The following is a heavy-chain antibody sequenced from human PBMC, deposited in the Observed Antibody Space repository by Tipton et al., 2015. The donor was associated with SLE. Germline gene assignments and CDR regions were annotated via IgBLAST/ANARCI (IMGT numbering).Heavy chain of an antibody. CDR1: GGSINDYY. Sequence: TLSLTCTVSGGSINDYYWNWMRQPAGKGLEWIGRIYTSGSTNYSPSLKSRVTISVDTSKNQFSLKLSSVTAADTAVYYCATYGLYGDYYFDYWGQGTLVTVSS. CDR3: ATYGLYGDYYFDY. CDR2: IYTSGST. V-gene: IGHV4-4*07. D-gene: IGHD4-17*01. J-gene: IGHJ4*02.